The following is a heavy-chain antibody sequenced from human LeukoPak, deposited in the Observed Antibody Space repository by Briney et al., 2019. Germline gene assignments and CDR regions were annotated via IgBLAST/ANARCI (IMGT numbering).Heavy chain of an antibody. CDR2: ISVSGDIT. D-gene: IGHD1-26*01. CDR1: GFTFSSYA. CDR3: AKDRRGGSYYAATLDI. V-gene: IGHV3-23*01. Sequence: GGSLRLSCAASGFTFSSYAMSWVRQAPGKGLEWVSGISVSGDITYYADSVKGRFTISRDNSKNTLYVQMNSLRVEDTAVYYCAKDRRGGSYYAATLDIWGQGTMVTVPS. J-gene: IGHJ3*02.